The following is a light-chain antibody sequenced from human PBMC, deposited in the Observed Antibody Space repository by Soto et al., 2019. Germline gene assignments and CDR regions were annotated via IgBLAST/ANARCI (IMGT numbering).Light chain of an antibody. Sequence: QSALTQPPSVSGSPGQSVTISCTGTSSDVGSYNRVSWYQQPPGTAPKLMIYEVNNRPSGVPDRFSGSKSGNTASLTITGLQAEDEADCYCNSYTSSNTYVFGTGTKLTVL. V-gene: IGLV2-18*02. CDR3: NSYTSSNTYV. J-gene: IGLJ1*01. CDR2: EVN. CDR1: SSDVGSYNR.